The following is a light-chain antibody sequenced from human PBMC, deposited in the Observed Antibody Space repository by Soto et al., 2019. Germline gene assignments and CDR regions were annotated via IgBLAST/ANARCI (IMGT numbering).Light chain of an antibody. J-gene: IGLJ3*02. CDR2: DVT. V-gene: IGLV2-11*01. Sequence: QSVLTQPRSVSGSPGQSVTISCTGTNSDVGGYNYVSWYQQHPGKAPKLIVYDVTKRPSGVPDRFSGSKSGNTASLIISGLQVDDEADYHCCSYAGSYTLVFGGGTKLTVL. CDR1: NSDVGGYNY. CDR3: CSYAGSYTLV.